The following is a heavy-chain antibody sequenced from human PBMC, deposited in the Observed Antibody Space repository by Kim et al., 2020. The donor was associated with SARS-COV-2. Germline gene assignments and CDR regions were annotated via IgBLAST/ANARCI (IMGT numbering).Heavy chain of an antibody. CDR3: AKANADYYDSSGYY. Sequence: LSLTCAASGFTFSSYGMHWVRQAPGKGLEWVAVISYDGSNKFYADSVKGRFTISRDNSKNTLYLQMNSLRAEDTAVYYCAKANADYYDSSGYYGGQGTLVTVSS. CDR1: GFTFSSYG. V-gene: IGHV3-30*18. CDR2: ISYDGSNK. J-gene: IGHJ4*02. D-gene: IGHD3-22*01.